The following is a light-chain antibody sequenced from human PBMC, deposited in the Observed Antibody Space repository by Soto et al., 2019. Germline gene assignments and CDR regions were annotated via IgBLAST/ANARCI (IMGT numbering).Light chain of an antibody. J-gene: IGKJ4*01. CDR2: GAS. CDR1: HSVSSR. V-gene: IGKV3-15*01. CDR3: QHYTNWPLI. Sequence: EIVMTQSPATLSVSPGERATLSCRASHSVSSRLAWCQQKPGQASRLLIYGASTRATGLPARFSGSGSGTEFTLTISSLQSEDFAVYYCQHYTNWPLIFGGGTKVDIK.